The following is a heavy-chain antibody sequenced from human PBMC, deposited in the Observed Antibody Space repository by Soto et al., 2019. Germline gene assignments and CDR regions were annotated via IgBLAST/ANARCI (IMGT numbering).Heavy chain of an antibody. Sequence: GGSLRLSCAAFGFTFSDYYMSWIRQAPGKGLEWVSYISSSGSTIYYADSVKGRFTIPRDNAKNSLYLQMNSLRAEDTAVYYCARDSLPYDFWSGYSYNWFDPWGQGTLVTVSS. CDR2: ISSSGSTI. J-gene: IGHJ5*02. CDR3: ARDSLPYDFWSGYSYNWFDP. D-gene: IGHD3-3*01. V-gene: IGHV3-11*01. CDR1: GFTFSDYY.